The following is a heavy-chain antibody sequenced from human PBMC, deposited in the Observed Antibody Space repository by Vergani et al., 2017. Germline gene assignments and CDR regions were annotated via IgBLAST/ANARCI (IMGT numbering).Heavy chain of an antibody. V-gene: IGHV5-51*01. CDR3: ARQVEVATITDAFDI. D-gene: IGHD5-24*01. Sequence: EVQLVQSGAEVKKPGESLKISCKGSGYSFTSYWIGWVRQTPGKGLEWMGVIYPADSDTRYSPSFQGQATISADKSISTAYLQWSSRKASDTAMYYCARQVEVATITDAFDIWGQGTMVTVSS. CDR2: IYPADSDT. CDR1: GYSFTSYW. J-gene: IGHJ3*02.